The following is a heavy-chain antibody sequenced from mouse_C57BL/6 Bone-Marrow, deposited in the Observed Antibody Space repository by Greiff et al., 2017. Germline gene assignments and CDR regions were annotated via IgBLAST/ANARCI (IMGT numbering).Heavy chain of an antibody. V-gene: IGHV1-53*01. J-gene: IGHJ2*01. Sequence: QVQLQQPGTELVKPGASVKLSCKASGYTFTSYWMHWVKQRPGQGLEWIGNINPSNGGTNYNEKFKSKATLTVDKSSSTAYMQLSSLTSEDSAVYYCARERDTTVVAPYYFDYWGQGTTLTVSS. CDR2: INPSNGGT. D-gene: IGHD1-1*01. CDR3: ARERDTTVVAPYYFDY. CDR1: GYTFTSYW.